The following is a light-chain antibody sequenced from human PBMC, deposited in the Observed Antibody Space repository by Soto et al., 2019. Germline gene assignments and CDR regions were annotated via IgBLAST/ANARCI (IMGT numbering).Light chain of an antibody. CDR2: GAS. J-gene: IGKJ1*01. CDR1: QSVSSN. Sequence: EIVMTQSPATLSVSPGERVTLSCRASQSVSSNLAWYQQKPGQAPRLLIYGASTRAAGIPARFSGSVSGTEFTLTINSLQSEDFAVYYCQQYNNWPPWTFGQGTKVEIK. V-gene: IGKV3-15*01. CDR3: QQYNNWPPWT.